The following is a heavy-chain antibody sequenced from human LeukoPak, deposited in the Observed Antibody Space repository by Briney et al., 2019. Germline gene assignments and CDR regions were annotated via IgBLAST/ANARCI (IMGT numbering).Heavy chain of an antibody. CDR2: IYTSGST. V-gene: IGHV4-4*07. Sequence: TSETPSLTCTVSGGSISSYYWSWIRQPAGKGLEWIGRIYTSGSTNHNPSLKSRVTMSVDTSKNQFSLKLSSVTAADTAVYYCARDLYVWGSYHNDYWGQGTLVTVSS. D-gene: IGHD3-16*01. CDR1: GGSISSYY. J-gene: IGHJ4*02. CDR3: ARDLYVWGSYHNDY.